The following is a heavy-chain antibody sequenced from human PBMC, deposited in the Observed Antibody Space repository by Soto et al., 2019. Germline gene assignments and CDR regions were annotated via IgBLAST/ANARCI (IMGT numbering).Heavy chain of an antibody. CDR1: GGSFSGYY. D-gene: IGHD3-3*01. Sequence: SETLSLTCAVYGGSFSGYYWSWIRQPPGKGLEWIGEINHSGSTNYNPSLKSRVTISVDTSKNQFSLKLSSVTAADTAVYYCARALYYDFWSGYSDYYYYMDVWGKGTTVTVSS. J-gene: IGHJ6*03. CDR2: INHSGST. CDR3: ARALYYDFWSGYSDYYYYMDV. V-gene: IGHV4-34*01.